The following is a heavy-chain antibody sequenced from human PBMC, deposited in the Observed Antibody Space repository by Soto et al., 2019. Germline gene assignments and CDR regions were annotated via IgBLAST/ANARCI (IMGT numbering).Heavy chain of an antibody. V-gene: IGHV1-18*01. CDR3: ARDGRAFSIFGETMDV. CDR1: GFTFTNYA. CDR2: ISAYSGDT. D-gene: IGHD3-3*01. J-gene: IGHJ6*02. Sequence: GPVKVSCKTSGFTFTNYAINWVRQAPGQGLQWMGWISAYSGDTKYAQRFQDRLTVTTDPSTTTAYMELRSLRSDDTAVYYCARDGRAFSIFGETMDVWGQGTTVTVSS.